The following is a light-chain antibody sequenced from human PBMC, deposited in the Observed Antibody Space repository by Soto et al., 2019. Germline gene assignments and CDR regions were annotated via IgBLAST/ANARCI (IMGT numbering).Light chain of an antibody. CDR1: SSDVGGYNY. V-gene: IGLV2-14*01. CDR2: EVS. J-gene: IGLJ3*02. CDR3: SSYTSSSTLSWV. Sequence: QSALTQPASVSGSPGQSITISCTGTSSDVGGYNYVSWYQQHPGKAPKLMICEVSNRPSGVSNRFSGSKSGNTASLTISGLQAEDEADYYCSSYTSSSTLSWVFGGGTQLTVL.